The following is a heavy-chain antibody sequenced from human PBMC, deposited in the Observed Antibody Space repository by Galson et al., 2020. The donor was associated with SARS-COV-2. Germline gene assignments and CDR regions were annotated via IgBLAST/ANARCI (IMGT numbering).Heavy chain of an antibody. D-gene: IGHD2-15*01. CDR2: IDHDGSGT. CDR3: VTGSPLVGY. J-gene: IGHJ4*02. Sequence: GESLKISCAASGFPFSRYWMYWVRQAPGKGLVWVSRIDHDGSGTSYAESVKGRFTISRDNVQNRLYLQMKSLRVDDTAVYYCVTGSPLVGYWGQGIQVTVSS. V-gene: IGHV3-74*01. CDR1: GFPFSRYW.